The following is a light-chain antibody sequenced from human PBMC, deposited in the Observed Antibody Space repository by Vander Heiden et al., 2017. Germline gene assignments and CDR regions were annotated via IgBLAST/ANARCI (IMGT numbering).Light chain of an antibody. CDR2: GAS. Sequence: IVMTQSPATPSVSPGERATLSCRASQCVSSNLAWYQQKPGQAPRLLIYGASTRATGIPARFSGSGSGTEFTLTISSLQSEDFAVYYCQQYNNWPRTFGQGTKVEIK. CDR1: QCVSSN. V-gene: IGKV3-15*01. J-gene: IGKJ1*01. CDR3: QQYNNWPRT.